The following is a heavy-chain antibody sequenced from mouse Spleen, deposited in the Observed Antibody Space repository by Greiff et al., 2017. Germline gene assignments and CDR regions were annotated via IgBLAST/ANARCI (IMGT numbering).Heavy chain of an antibody. CDR2: INPYNGDT. CDR3: ARGGLRRPYAMDY. CDR1: GYSFTGYF. V-gene: IGHV1-20*01. D-gene: IGHD2-4*01. Sequence: VHVKQSGPELVKPGDSVKISCKASGYSFTGYFMNWVMQSHGKSLEWIGRINPYNGDTFYNQKFKGKATLTVDKSSSTAHMELRSLTSEDSAVYYCARGGLRRPYAMDYWGQGTSVTVSS. J-gene: IGHJ4*01.